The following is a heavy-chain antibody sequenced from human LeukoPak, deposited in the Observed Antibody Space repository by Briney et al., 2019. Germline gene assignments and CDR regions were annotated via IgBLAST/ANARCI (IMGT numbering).Heavy chain of an antibody. J-gene: IGHJ4*02. Sequence: PSETLSLTCTVSGGSLGSGDYYWTWLRQPPGTGLEWIGYIYYSGSTYYNPSLKSRVTISVDTSKNQFSLILSPVTAADTAVYYCAKTYYYDSSGYYLDYWGQGTLVTVSS. CDR3: AKTYYYDSSGYYLDY. CDR2: IYYSGST. CDR1: GGSLGSGDYY. V-gene: IGHV4-30-4*08. D-gene: IGHD3-22*01.